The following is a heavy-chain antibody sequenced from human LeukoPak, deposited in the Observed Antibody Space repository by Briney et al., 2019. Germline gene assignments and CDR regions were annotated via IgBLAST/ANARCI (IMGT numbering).Heavy chain of an antibody. CDR1: GYTFTSYS. D-gene: IGHD5-12*01. Sequence: ASVKVSCKASGYTFTSYSMYWVRQAPGQRLEWMGWSNAGNGNTKYSQEFQGRVTITSDRSASTAYMELSSLRSEDTAVYYCASSGYVPGFDYWGQGTLVTVSS. V-gene: IGHV1-3*02. CDR3: ASSGYVPGFDY. J-gene: IGHJ4*02. CDR2: SNAGNGNT.